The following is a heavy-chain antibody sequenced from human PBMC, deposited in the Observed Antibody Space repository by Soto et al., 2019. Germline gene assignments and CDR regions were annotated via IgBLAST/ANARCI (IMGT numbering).Heavy chain of an antibody. CDR2: ISYDGSNK. V-gene: IGHV3-30*18. D-gene: IGHD1-7*01. J-gene: IGHJ6*02. CDR1: GFTFSSYG. CDR3: AKPGWNYALRYYYYYGMDV. Sequence: QVPLVESGGGVVQPGRSLRLSCAASGFTFSSYGMHWVRQAPGKGLEWVAVISYDGSNKYYADSVKGRFTISRDNSKNTLYLQMNSLRAEDTAVYYCAKPGWNYALRYYYYYGMDVWGQGTTVTVSS.